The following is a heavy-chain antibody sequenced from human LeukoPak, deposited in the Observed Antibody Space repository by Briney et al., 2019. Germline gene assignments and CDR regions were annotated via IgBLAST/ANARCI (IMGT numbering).Heavy chain of an antibody. D-gene: IGHD6-13*01. Sequence: SETLSLTCTVSGGSIRSYYWSWIRQPPGKGLEWIAYIYYSGSTNYNPSLKSRVTISVDTSKNQFSLELSSVTAADTAVYYCARGNSSSSPTVLFDPWGQGTLVTVSS. V-gene: IGHV4-59*12. CDR1: GGSIRSYY. J-gene: IGHJ5*02. CDR3: ARGNSSSSPTVLFDP. CDR2: IYYSGST.